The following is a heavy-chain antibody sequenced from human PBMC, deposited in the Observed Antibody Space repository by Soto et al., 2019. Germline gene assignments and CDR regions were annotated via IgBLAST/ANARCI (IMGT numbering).Heavy chain of an antibody. CDR2: IYDSGST. CDR3: AAAPRE. V-gene: IGHV4-59*01. D-gene: IGHD2-15*01. CDR1: GGSISNYY. J-gene: IGHJ6*04. Sequence: SETLSLTCTVSGGSISNYYWSWVRQPPGKGLEWIGYIYDSGSTNYNPSLKSRVTISVDTSKNQFSLRLTSVTAADTAVYYCAAAPREWGKGSPVTVYS.